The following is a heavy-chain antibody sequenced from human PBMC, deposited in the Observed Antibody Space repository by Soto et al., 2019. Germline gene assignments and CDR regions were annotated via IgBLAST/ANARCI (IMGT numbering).Heavy chain of an antibody. V-gene: IGHV3-30*18. CDR3: AKDDWKGYNDY. Sequence: GGSLRLSCAASGFTFSSYGMHWVRQAPGKGLEWVAVISYDGSNKYYADSVKGRFTISRDNSKNTLYLQMNSLRAEDTAVYYCAKDDWKGYNDYWGQGTLVTVSS. J-gene: IGHJ4*02. CDR2: ISYDGSNK. D-gene: IGHD1-1*01. CDR1: GFTFSSYG.